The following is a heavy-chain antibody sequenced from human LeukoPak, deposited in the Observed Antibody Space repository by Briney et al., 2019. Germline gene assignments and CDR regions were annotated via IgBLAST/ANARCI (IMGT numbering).Heavy chain of an antibody. CDR1: GGSISSYY. V-gene: IGHV4-59*08. J-gene: IGHJ4*02. CDR2: IYYSGST. Sequence: SETLSLTCTVSGGSISSYYWSWIRQPPGKGLEWIGYIYYSGSTNYNPSLKSRVTISVDTSKNQISLKLSSVTAADTAVYYCARRTGIAVMDYWGQGTLVTVSS. CDR3: ARRTGIAVMDY. D-gene: IGHD6-19*01.